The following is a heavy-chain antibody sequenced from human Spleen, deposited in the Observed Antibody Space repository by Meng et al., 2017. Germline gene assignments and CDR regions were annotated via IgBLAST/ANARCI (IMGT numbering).Heavy chain of an antibody. CDR1: GFTFSNAY. CDR3: ARSFSSSWSQQTQGLDY. V-gene: IGHV3-15*01. CDR2: IKSKPDGETI. Sequence: GESLKISCEGSGFTFSNAYMTWVRQVPGKRLEWVGRIKSKPDGETIDYAAPVKGRFTISRDDSKNTVYLQMNSLRAEDTAVYYCARSFSSSWSQQTQGLDYWGQGTLVTVSS. J-gene: IGHJ4*02. D-gene: IGHD6-13*01.